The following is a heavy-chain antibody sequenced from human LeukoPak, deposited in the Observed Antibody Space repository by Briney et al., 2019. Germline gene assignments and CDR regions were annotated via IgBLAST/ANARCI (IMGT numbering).Heavy chain of an antibody. CDR2: INPNSGGT. Sequence: ASVTVSCKASGYTFTGYYMHWVRQAPGQGLEWMGWINPNSGGTNYAQKLQGRVTMTRDTSISTAYMELSRLRSDDTAVYYCARRYCSSTSCYFDYWGQGTLVTVSS. CDR3: ARRYCSSTSCYFDY. D-gene: IGHD2-2*01. J-gene: IGHJ4*02. V-gene: IGHV1-2*02. CDR1: GYTFTGYY.